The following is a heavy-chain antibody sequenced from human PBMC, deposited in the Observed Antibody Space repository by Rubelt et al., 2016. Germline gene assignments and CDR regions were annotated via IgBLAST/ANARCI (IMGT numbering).Heavy chain of an antibody. D-gene: IGHD6-13*01. CDR3: ASTSRGGSSSWYPMGEYFQH. Sequence: PSETLSLTCTVSGGSISSSSYYWSWIRQPPGKGLEWIGYIYYSGSTNYNPSLKSRVTISVDTSKNQFSLKLSSVTAADTAVYYLASTSRGGSSSWYPMGEYFQHLGQGTLVTVSS. CDR2: IYYSGST. CDR1: GGSISSSSYY. J-gene: IGHJ1*01. V-gene: IGHV4-61*01.